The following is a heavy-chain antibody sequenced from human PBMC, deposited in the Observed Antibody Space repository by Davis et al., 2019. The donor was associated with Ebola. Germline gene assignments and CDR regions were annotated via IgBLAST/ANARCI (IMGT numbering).Heavy chain of an antibody. CDR3: ARALSSTYDYYMDV. CDR2: INPKSGVT. V-gene: IGHV1-2*04. CDR1: GYTFIDYY. Sequence: AASVKVSCKASGYTFIDYYIHWVRHAPGQGLEWMGWINPKSGVTKYAQQFQDWVTMTRDTSITTAYVELSGLTSDDTAIYYCARALSSTYDYYMDVWGKGSAVTVSS. D-gene: IGHD2-2*01. J-gene: IGHJ6*03.